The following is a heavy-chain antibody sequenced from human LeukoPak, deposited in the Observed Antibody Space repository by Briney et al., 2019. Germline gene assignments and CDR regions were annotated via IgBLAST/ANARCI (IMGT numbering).Heavy chain of an antibody. CDR3: ASDFRPGSPFDY. CDR1: GFTFSSYW. D-gene: IGHD6-13*01. J-gene: IGHJ4*02. CDR2: INSDGSST. Sequence: GGSLRRSCAASGFTFSSYWMHWVRKAPGKGLVWVSRINSDGSSTSYADSVKGRFTISRDNAKNTLYLQMNSLRAEDTAVYYCASDFRPGSPFDYRGQGSMVTVSS. V-gene: IGHV3-74*01.